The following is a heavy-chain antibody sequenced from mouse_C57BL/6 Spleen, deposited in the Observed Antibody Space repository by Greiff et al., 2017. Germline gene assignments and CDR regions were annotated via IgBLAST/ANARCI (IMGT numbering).Heavy chain of an antibody. J-gene: IGHJ4*01. CDR2: INPGSGGT. V-gene: IGHV1-54*01. CDR3: ARYNARSSPDY. CDR1: GYAFTNYL. Sequence: QVQLQQSGAELVRPGTSVKVSCKASGYAFTNYLIEWVKQRPGQGLEWIGVINPGSGGTNYNEKFKGKATLTADKSSSTAYMQLSSLTSEDSAVYFCARYNARSSPDYWGQGTSATVSS. D-gene: IGHD1-1*01.